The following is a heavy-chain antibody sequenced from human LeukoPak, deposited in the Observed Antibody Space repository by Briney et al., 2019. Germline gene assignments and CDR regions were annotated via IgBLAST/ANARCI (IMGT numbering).Heavy chain of an antibody. V-gene: IGHV3-9*01. D-gene: IGHD6-19*01. Sequence: GGSLRLSCAASGFTFSSYWMHWVRQAPGKGLEWVSGISWNSGSIGYADSVKGRFTISRDNAKNSLYLQMNSLRAEDTALYYCAKGYSSGWTPGIDYWGQGTLVTVSS. CDR2: ISWNSGSI. CDR1: GFTFSSYW. J-gene: IGHJ4*02. CDR3: AKGYSSGWTPGIDY.